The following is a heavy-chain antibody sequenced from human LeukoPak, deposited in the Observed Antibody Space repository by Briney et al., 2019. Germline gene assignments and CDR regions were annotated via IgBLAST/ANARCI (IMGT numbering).Heavy chain of an antibody. CDR1: GFTFSDHA. CDR2: VGIAADT. J-gene: IGHJ4*02. D-gene: IGHD1-1*01. CDR3: AKHNIDY. Sequence: GGSLRLSCAASGFTFSDHAMHWVRQATGKGLEWVSAVGIAADTFYPGSVKGRFTISRENAKNSLYLQMNSLRVEDTAVYYCAKHNIDYWGQGTLVTVSS. V-gene: IGHV3-13*01.